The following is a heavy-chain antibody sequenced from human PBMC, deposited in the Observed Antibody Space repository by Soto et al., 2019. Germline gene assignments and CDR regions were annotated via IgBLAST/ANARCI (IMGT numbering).Heavy chain of an antibody. J-gene: IGHJ6*02. CDR2: IYYSGST. V-gene: IGHV4-39*01. CDR3: ASPYCSGGSCYSDYYYYGMDV. CDR1: GGSISSSSYY. Sequence: QLQLQESGPGLVKPSETLSLTCTVSGGSISSSSYYWGWIRQPPGKGLEWIGSIYYSGSTYYNPSLKSRVTISVDTSKNQFSLKLSSVTAADTAVYYCASPYCSGGSCYSDYYYYGMDVWGQRTTVTVSS. D-gene: IGHD2-15*01.